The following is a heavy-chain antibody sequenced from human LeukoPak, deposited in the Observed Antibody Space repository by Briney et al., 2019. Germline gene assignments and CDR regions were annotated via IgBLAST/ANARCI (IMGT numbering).Heavy chain of an antibody. Sequence: GGSLRLSCAASGFTFSSYSMNWVRQAPGKGLEWVSSVSSSSSYIYYADSVKGRFTISRDNAKNSLYLQMNSLRAEDTAVYYCARDRTAYGVLDPWGQGTLVTVSS. CDR2: VSSSSSYI. V-gene: IGHV3-21*01. CDR3: ARDRTAYGVLDP. J-gene: IGHJ5*02. CDR1: GFTFSSYS. D-gene: IGHD4-17*01.